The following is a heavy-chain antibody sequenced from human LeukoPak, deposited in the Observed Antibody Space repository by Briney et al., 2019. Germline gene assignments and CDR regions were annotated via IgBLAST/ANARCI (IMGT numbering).Heavy chain of an antibody. Sequence: GSVKVSCKASGYTFTGYYMHWVRQAPGQGLEWMGWINPNSGGTNYAQKFQGRVTMTRDTSISTAYMELSRLRSDDTAVYYCARVGKYCSSTSCYVFNYYMDVWGKGTTVTVSS. V-gene: IGHV1-2*02. CDR3: ARVGKYCSSTSCYVFNYYMDV. CDR2: INPNSGGT. CDR1: GYTFTGYY. D-gene: IGHD2-2*01. J-gene: IGHJ6*03.